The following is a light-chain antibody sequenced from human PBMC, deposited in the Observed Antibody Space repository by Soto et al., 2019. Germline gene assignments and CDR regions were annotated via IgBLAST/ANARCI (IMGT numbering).Light chain of an antibody. CDR3: CSYAGGNSLV. CDR1: SSDVGTYNY. Sequence: QSVLTQPPSASGSPGQSVTISCTGTSSDVGTYNYVSWYQQHPGKAPKLMIHEVSKRPSGVPDRFSGSKSGNTASLTVSGLQSEDEADYYCCSYAGGNSLVFGGGTKLTVL. CDR2: EVS. V-gene: IGLV2-8*01. J-gene: IGLJ2*01.